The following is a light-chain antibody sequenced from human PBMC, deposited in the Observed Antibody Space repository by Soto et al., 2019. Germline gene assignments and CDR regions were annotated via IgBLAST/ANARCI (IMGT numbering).Light chain of an antibody. CDR1: QSVYSNY. Sequence: EIVLTQFPDTLSLSPGEAATLSCRASQSVYSNYFAWYQQRPGQAPNLLIFGASTRAAGIPERFSGRGSATDFTLTISGLEPEDSAVYYCQQYGNSPSTFGQGTKLEIK. V-gene: IGKV3-20*01. J-gene: IGKJ2*01. CDR2: GAS. CDR3: QQYGNSPST.